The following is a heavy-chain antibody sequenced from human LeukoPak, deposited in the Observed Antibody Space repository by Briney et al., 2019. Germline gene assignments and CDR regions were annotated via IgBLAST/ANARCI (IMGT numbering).Heavy chain of an antibody. Sequence: PGGSLRLSCAASGFTFSSYIMHWVRQAPGKGLEWVSYISSSGSAIYYADSVKGRFTISRDNAKSSLYLQMNSLRAEDTAVYYCARDRTTSYCSSTSCLVRAFDIWGQGTMVTVSS. CDR2: ISSSGSAI. J-gene: IGHJ3*02. CDR3: ARDRTTSYCSSTSCLVRAFDI. D-gene: IGHD2-2*01. CDR1: GFTFSSYI. V-gene: IGHV3-48*01.